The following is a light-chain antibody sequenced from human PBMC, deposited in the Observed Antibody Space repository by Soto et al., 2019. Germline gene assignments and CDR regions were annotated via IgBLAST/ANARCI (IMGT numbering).Light chain of an antibody. CDR3: SSYTSSSTVV. V-gene: IGLV2-14*03. CDR2: DVT. J-gene: IGLJ2*01. CDR1: SSDVGGYNY. Sequence: QSALTQPASVSGSPGQSITISCSGTSSDVGGYNYVTWYQHHPGKAAELMIYDVTNRPSGVPNRFSGSKSGNTASLTISGLQAEDEADYYCSSYTSSSTVVFGGGTKLTVL.